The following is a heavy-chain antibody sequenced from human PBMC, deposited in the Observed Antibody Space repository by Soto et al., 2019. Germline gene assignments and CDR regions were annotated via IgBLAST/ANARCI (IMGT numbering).Heavy chain of an antibody. J-gene: IGHJ6*02. CDR3: ARAGSGNYFVYHYGMDV. V-gene: IGHV3-53*01. CDR2: IYSGGGT. Sequence: GGSLRLSCAASGFTVSNNYMSWVRQAPGKGLEWVSVIYSGGGTYYADSVKGRFTISRDNSRNTLYLQLNSLRAEDTAVYYCARAGSGNYFVYHYGMDVWGQGTTVTVSS. CDR1: GFTVSNNY. D-gene: IGHD3-10*01.